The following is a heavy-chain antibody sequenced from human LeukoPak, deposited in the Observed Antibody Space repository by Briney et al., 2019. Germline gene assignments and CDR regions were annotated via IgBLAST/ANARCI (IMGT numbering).Heavy chain of an antibody. D-gene: IGHD7-27*01. CDR1: GFTFSNYW. Sequence: GGSLRLSCAAYGFTFSNYWIHWVRQAPGKGLESVSVITDGADTYYADSVKGRFTISRDNSQNTVHLQMDNLRADDTAVYYCAKVDYWGPENYLDSWGQGTLVTVSS. V-gene: IGHV3-23*01. CDR2: ITDGADT. CDR3: AKVDYWGPENYLDS. J-gene: IGHJ4*02.